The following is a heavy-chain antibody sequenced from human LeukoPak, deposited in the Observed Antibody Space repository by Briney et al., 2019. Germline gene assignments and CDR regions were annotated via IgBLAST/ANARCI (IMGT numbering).Heavy chain of an antibody. CDR2: INPNSGVT. V-gene: IGHV1-2*02. Sequence: ASVKVSCKASGYTFIGYYMHWVRQAPGQGLEWMGWINPNSGVTNYAQKFQDRVTMTRYTSISTAYMELSRLTSDDTAVYYCAKEHWFDSWGQGTLVSVSS. J-gene: IGHJ5*01. CDR3: AKEHWFDS. CDR1: GYTFIGYY.